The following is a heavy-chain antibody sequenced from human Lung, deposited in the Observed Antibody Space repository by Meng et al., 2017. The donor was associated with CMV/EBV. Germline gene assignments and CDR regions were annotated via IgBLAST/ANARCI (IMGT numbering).Heavy chain of an antibody. V-gene: IGHV1-18*01. CDR3: ARVEVGITSGDY. CDR2: INAYNGDT. CDR1: GYTFTNYG. J-gene: IGHJ4*02. D-gene: IGHD1-26*01. Sequence: QLGQAGGEWKKPGASVKVSCKASGYTFTNYGITWVRQAPGQGLEWMGWINAYNGDTNYAQTLQGRVTMTTDTSTSTAYMELRSLRSDDTAVYYCARVEVGITSGDYWGQGTLVTVSS.